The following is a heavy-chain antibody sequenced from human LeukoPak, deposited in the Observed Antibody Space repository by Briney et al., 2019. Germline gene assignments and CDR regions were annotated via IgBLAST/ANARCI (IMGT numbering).Heavy chain of an antibody. D-gene: IGHD3-22*01. J-gene: IGHJ4*02. CDR2: ISGSGGST. V-gene: IGHV3-23*01. CDR1: GFTFSSYA. CDR3: AKEVVVVITTPTEASFDY. Sequence: GGSLRLSCADSGFTFSSYAMSWVRQAPGKGLEWVSAISGSGGSTYYADSVKGRFTISRDNSKNTLYLQMNSLRAEDTAVYYCAKEVVVVITTPTEASFDYWGQGTLVTVSS.